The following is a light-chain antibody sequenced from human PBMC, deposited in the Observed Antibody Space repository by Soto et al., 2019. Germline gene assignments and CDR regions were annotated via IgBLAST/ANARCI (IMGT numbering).Light chain of an antibody. CDR1: QSISSW. V-gene: IGKV1-5*01. J-gene: IGKJ1*01. Sequence: DIPKTPVPSPPFLSFGEKITITFPGSQSISSWLAWYQQKPGKAPKLLIYDASSLESGVPSRFSGSGSGTEFTLTISSLQPDDFATYYCQQYNSYPWTFGQGTKVDIK. CDR3: QQYNSYPWT. CDR2: DAS.